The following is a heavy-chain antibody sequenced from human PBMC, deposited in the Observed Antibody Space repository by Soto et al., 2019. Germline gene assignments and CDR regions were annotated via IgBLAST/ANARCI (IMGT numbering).Heavy chain of an antibody. J-gene: IGHJ4*02. D-gene: IGHD3-10*01. V-gene: IGHV4-30-2*01. Sequence: SETLSLTCAVSGGSISSGGYSWSWIRQPPGKGLEWIGYIYHSGSTYYNPSLKSRVTISVDRSKNQFSLKLSSVTAADTAVYYCATGGYYGSGSYYNSFFFEYWGQGTLVTVSS. CDR1: GGSISSGGYS. CDR3: ATGGYYGSGSYYNSFFFEY. CDR2: IYHSGST.